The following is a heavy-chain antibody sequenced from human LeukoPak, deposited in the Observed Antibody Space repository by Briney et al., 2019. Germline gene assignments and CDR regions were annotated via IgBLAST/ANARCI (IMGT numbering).Heavy chain of an antibody. CDR1: GGSISSYY. CDR2: TYYSGST. Sequence: SETLSLTCTVSGGSISSYYWSWIRQPPGKGLEWIGYTYYSGSTNYNPSLKSRVTISVDTSKNQFSLKLSSVTAADTAVYYCARRGAVAGFNFDYWGQGTLVTVSS. V-gene: IGHV4-59*08. D-gene: IGHD6-19*01. J-gene: IGHJ4*02. CDR3: ARRGAVAGFNFDY.